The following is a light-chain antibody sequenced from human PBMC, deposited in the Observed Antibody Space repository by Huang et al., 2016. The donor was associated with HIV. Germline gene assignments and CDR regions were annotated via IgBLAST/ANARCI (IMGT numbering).Light chain of an antibody. J-gene: IGKJ1*01. CDR2: GAS. V-gene: IGKV3-15*01. CDR3: QQYNSWPPWT. Sequence: EIVVTQSPVTLSASPGERVTLSCRASQSIGNLAWYQQKTGQAPRLLIYGASTRATGSPASSSGSGSGTKFTLTISSLQSEDFAVCFCQQYNSWPPWTFGQGTKVDIK. CDR1: QSIGN.